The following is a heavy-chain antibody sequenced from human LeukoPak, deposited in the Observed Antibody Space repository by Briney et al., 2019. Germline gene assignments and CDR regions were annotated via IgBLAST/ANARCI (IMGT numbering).Heavy chain of an antibody. CDR3: AKAGYSSGQDFDY. Sequence: SVKVSCKASGGIFANYAISWVRKAPGQGLEWMGGIIPIFGSGHSAQKFQGRLTITADESTRTTYMELSSLRSEDTAVYYCAKAGYSSGQDFDYWGQGTLVTVSS. J-gene: IGHJ4*02. V-gene: IGHV1-69*13. CDR2: IIPIFGSG. D-gene: IGHD6-19*01. CDR1: GGIFANYA.